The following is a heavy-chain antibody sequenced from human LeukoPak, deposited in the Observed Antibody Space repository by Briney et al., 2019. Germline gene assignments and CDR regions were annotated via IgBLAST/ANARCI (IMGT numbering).Heavy chain of an antibody. CDR2: IYTSEST. CDR1: GGSISSYF. V-gene: IGHV4-4*07. CDR3: ARARGYTYGLYFFDY. J-gene: IGHJ4*02. D-gene: IGHD5-18*01. Sequence: SETLSLTCTVSGGSISSYFWSWIRQPAGKGLEWIGRIYTSESTNYNPSLKSRVTMSVDTSKNQFSLKVGSVTAADTAVYYCARARGYTYGLYFFDYWGQGTLVTVSS.